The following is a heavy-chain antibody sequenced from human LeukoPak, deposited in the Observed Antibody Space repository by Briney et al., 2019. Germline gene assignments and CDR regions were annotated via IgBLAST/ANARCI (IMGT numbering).Heavy chain of an antibody. D-gene: IGHD4-4*01. CDR1: GFTLSSYW. Sequence: PGGSLRLSCAASGFTLSSYWMHWVRQTPGKGPVWVSRINSDGSSTSYADSVKGRFTISRDNAKNTLYLQMNSLRAEDTAVYYYARGNSHIFDYGGRGPLVPVPS. CDR2: INSDGSST. J-gene: IGHJ4*02. V-gene: IGHV3-74*01. CDR3: ARGNSHIFDY.